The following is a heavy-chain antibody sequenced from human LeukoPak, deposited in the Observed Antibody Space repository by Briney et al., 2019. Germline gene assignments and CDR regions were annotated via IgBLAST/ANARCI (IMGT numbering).Heavy chain of an antibody. Sequence: TGGSLRLSCAASGFTFSNYWMHWVRQAPGKGLEWVSVISNSGGSTYYADSVKGRFTISRDNSKNTLYLQMNSLRAEDTAVYYCAKHDSSGYWGGFDYWGQGTLVTVSS. V-gene: IGHV3-23*01. CDR2: ISNSGGST. CDR3: AKHDSSGYWGGFDY. J-gene: IGHJ4*02. CDR1: GFTFSNYW. D-gene: IGHD3-22*01.